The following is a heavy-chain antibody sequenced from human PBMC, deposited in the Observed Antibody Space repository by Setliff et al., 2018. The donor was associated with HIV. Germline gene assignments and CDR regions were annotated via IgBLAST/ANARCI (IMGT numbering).Heavy chain of an antibody. CDR2: ISAYNGNT. Sequence: GASVKVSCKASGYTFTSYGISWVRQAPGQGLEWMGWISAYNGNTNYAQKLQGRVTMTTDTSTSTAYMELRSLRSDDTAIYYCARSVWPVIVPTDPTVDAFNIWGQGTKVTVSS. CDR3: ARSVWPVIVPTDPTVDAFNI. CDR1: GYTFTSYG. D-gene: IGHD3-16*02. V-gene: IGHV1-18*01. J-gene: IGHJ3*02.